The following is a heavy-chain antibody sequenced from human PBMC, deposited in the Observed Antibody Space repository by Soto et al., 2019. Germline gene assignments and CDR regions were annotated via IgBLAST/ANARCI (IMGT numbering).Heavy chain of an antibody. CDR2: VYHNGNA. CDR1: GGAIRTRGYS. Sequence: TLALTCPVSGGAIRTRGYSWIWILQPPRKAPEWIGYVYHNGNAYPKPSLKSRVTISLDGAKNQFSLKMTSVTAADTGLYYCAARPHYYYGLDVCGQGTTVTVSS. V-gene: IGHV4-30-2*01. CDR3: AARPHYYYGLDV. J-gene: IGHJ6*02. D-gene: IGHD3-10*01.